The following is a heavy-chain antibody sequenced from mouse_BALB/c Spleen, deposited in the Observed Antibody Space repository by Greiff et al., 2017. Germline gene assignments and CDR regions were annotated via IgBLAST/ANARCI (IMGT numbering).Heavy chain of an antibody. V-gene: IGHV1-87*01. Sequence: QVQLQQSGAELARPGASVKLSCKASGYTFTSYWMQWVKQRPGQGLEWIGAIYPGDGDTRYTQKFKGKATLTADKSSSTAYMQLSSLASEDSAVYYCARDGLYYSGYFDVWGAGTTVTVSS. CDR1: GYTFTSYW. CDR3: ARDGLYYSGYFDV. CDR2: IYPGDGDT. J-gene: IGHJ1*01. D-gene: IGHD2-12*01.